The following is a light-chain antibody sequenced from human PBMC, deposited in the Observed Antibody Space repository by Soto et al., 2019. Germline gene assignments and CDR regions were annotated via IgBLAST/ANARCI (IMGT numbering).Light chain of an antibody. CDR2: AAS. J-gene: IGKJ5*01. Sequence: DIQLTQSPSSLSASVGDRVTITCRASQGISNYLAWYQQKPGKVPKLLVYAASKLHSGVPSRFSGSGSGTDFALTISGLQPEDVATYYCQKFNSASITFGQGTRLEIK. V-gene: IGKV1-27*01. CDR1: QGISNY. CDR3: QKFNSASIT.